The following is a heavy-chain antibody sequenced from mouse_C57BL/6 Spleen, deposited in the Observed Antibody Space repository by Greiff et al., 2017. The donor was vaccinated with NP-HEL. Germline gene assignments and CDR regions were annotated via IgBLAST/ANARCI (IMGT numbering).Heavy chain of an antibody. D-gene: IGHD1-1*01. CDR3: ARYYYGSSYDYWYFDV. CDR2: IRNKANGYTT. J-gene: IGHJ1*03. CDR1: GFTFTDYY. V-gene: IGHV7-3*01. Sequence: EVMLVESGGGLVQPGGSLSLSCAASGFTFTDYYMSWVRQPPGKALAWLGFIRNKANGYTTEYSASVKGRFTISRDNSQSILYLQMNALRAEDSATYYCARYYYGSSYDYWYFDVWGTGTTVTVSS.